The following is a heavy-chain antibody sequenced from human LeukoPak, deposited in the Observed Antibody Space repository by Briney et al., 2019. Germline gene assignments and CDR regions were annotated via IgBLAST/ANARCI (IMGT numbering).Heavy chain of an antibody. Sequence: PGGSLRLSCAASGFSFSEYGMTWVCQAPGQGLEWVSTISRRSIGTAYYAASVKDRFTISRDSSKNTLYPHIHSFLAEHTAVYYCEKDDFSSIIIVGALNIWGKGPMVTVSS. D-gene: IGHD1-26*01. CDR3: EKDDFSSIIIVGALNI. J-gene: IGHJ3*02. CDR2: ISRRSIGTA. CDR1: GFSFSEYG. V-gene: IGHV3-23*01.